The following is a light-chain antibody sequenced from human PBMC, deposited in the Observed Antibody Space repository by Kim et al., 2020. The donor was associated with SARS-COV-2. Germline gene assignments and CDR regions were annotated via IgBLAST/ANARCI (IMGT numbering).Light chain of an antibody. V-gene: IGLV1-40*01. J-gene: IGLJ2*01. CDR2: GNS. CDR3: QSYDSSLSGYVV. CDR1: SSKIGAGYD. Sequence: VTISCTGSSSKIGAGYDVHWYQQLPGTAPKLLIYGNSNRPSGVPDRFSGSKSGTSASLAITGLQAEDEADYYCQSYDSSLSGYVVFGGGTQLTVL.